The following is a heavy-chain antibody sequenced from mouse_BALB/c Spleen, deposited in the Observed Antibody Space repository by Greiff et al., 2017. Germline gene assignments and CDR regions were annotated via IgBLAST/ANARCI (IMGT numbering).Heavy chain of an antibody. CDR1: GFTFSSYG. CDR2: ISDGGSYT. CDR3: ARVETDYFDY. Sequence: EVMLVESGGGLVQPGGSLKLSCAASGFTFSSYGMYWVRQTPEKRLEWVATISDGGSYTYYPDSVKGRFTISRDNAKNNLYLQMSSLKSEDTAMYYCARVETDYFDYWGQGTTLTVSS. V-gene: IGHV5-4*02. J-gene: IGHJ2*01.